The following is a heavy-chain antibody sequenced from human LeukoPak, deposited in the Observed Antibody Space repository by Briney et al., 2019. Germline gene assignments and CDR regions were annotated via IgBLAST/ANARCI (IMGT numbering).Heavy chain of an antibody. CDR3: ARPMATFDAFDI. V-gene: IGHV1-46*01. Sequence: GASVKVSCKASGYTFTNYYMHWVRQAPGQGLEWMGIINPSGGSTSYAQKFQGRVTMTRDTSTSTVYIELSSLRSEDTPVYYCARPMATFDAFDIWGQGTMVTVSS. CDR1: GYTFTNYY. J-gene: IGHJ3*02. CDR2: INPSGGST. D-gene: IGHD5-24*01.